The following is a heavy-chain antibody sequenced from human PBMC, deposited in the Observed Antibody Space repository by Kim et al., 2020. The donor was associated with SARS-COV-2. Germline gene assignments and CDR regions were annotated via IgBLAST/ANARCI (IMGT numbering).Heavy chain of an antibody. CDR3: ARETSDCSSTSCYPEGAFDN. J-gene: IGHJ3*02. CDR1: GFTFSSYG. D-gene: IGHD2-2*01. CDR2: IWYDGSNK. V-gene: IGHV3-33*01. Sequence: GGSLRLSCAASGFTFSSYGMHWVRQAPGKGLEWVAVIWYDGSNKYYADSVKGRFTISRDNSKNTLDLHMNSLRAEDTAVYYCARETSDCSSTSCYPEGAFDNWGQGTMVTVTS.